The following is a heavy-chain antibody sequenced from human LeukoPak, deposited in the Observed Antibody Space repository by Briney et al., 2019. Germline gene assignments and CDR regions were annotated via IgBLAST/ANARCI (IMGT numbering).Heavy chain of an antibody. D-gene: IGHD2-15*01. V-gene: IGHV3-74*01. CDR3: ARAYCSGGSCPNGINV. CDR2: INTDGSST. CDR1: GSTFSSYW. Sequence: GGSLRLSCAASGSTFSSYWVHWVRQAPGKGLVWVSRINTDGSSTRYADSVKGRFTISRDNAKNTLYLQMNSLRAEDTAVYYCARAYCSGGSCPNGINVWGQGTTVTVSS. J-gene: IGHJ6*02.